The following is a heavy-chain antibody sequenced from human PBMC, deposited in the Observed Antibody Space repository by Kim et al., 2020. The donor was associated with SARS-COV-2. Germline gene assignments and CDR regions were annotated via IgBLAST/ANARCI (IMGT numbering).Heavy chain of an antibody. J-gene: IGHJ3*02. D-gene: IGHD1-1*01. CDR3: ARRHATASGAFDI. Sequence: YTPSLAGRATISVDTSKNQFSLKVSYVTAADTAVYYCARRHATASGAFDIWGQGTMVTVSS. V-gene: IGHV4-59*08.